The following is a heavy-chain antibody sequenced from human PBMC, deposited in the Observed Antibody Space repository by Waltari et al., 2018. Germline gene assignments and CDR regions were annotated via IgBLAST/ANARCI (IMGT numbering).Heavy chain of an antibody. CDR1: GGSISSSSYY. J-gene: IGHJ6*03. V-gene: IGHV4-39*07. CDR3: ASVNCSSTSCYPPYYYYYMDV. Sequence: QLQLQESGPGLVKPSETLSLTCTVSGGSISSSSYYWGWIRQPPGKGPEWTGSIYYSGSTYYNPSLKSRVTISVDTSKNQFSLKLSSVTAADTAVYYCASVNCSSTSCYPPYYYYYMDVWGKGTTVTISS. D-gene: IGHD2-2*01. CDR2: IYYSGST.